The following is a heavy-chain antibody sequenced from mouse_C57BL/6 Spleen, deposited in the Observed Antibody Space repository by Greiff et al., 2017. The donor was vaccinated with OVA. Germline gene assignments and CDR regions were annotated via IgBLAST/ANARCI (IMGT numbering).Heavy chain of an antibody. CDR1: GYTFTSYW. J-gene: IGHJ3*01. V-gene: IGHV1-64*01. CDR3: GHGNYVAWFAY. Sequence: QVQLQQPGAELVKPGASVKLSCKASGYTFTSYWMHWVKQRPGQGLEWIGMIHPNSGSTNYNEKFKSKATLTVDKSSSTAYMQLSSLTSEDSAVYYCGHGNYVAWFAYWGQGTLVTVSA. CDR2: IHPNSGST. D-gene: IGHD2-1*01.